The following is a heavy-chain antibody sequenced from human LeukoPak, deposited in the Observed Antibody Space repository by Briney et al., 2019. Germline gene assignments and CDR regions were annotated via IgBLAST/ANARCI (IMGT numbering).Heavy chain of an antibody. CDR1: GGSFSGYY. CDR3: ARGRQDVTMIVVVMTAVSYYLDV. J-gene: IGHJ6*03. V-gene: IGHV4-34*01. CDR2: MNPSGST. Sequence: SETLSLTCAVYGGSFSGYYWTWIRQTPEKGLEWIGEMNPSGSTNYNPSLKSRVTISVDTSKNQFSLELSSVTAADTAVSSCARGRQDVTMIVVVMTAVSYYLDVWGKGTTVTVS. D-gene: IGHD3-22*01.